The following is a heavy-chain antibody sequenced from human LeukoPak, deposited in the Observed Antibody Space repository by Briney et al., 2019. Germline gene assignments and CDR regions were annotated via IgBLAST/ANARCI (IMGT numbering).Heavy chain of an antibody. CDR2: ITSSGSTI. V-gene: IGHV3-48*03. Sequence: GGSLRLSCAASGFIFSSYAVHWVRQAPGKGLEWVAYITSSGSTIYYADSVKGRFTISKDNAKNSLFLQMTSLRAEDTAVYYCARDLLGLHDFWGQGTLVTVSS. CDR1: GFIFSSYA. D-gene: IGHD7-27*01. CDR3: ARDLLGLHDF. J-gene: IGHJ4*02.